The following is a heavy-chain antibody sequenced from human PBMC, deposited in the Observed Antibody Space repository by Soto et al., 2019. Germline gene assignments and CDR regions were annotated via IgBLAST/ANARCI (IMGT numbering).Heavy chain of an antibody. CDR2: ISGSGGTT. Sequence: EVHLLESGGGLVQPGGSLRLSCAASGFTFSSYAMSWVRQAPGKGLEWVSTISGSGGTTYYADSVKGRFTISRDNSKNTLNLQMNSLRAEDTAIYYFAKNKETGTTGGLGYWGQGTLVTVSS. D-gene: IGHD1-1*01. CDR1: GFTFSSYA. J-gene: IGHJ4*02. V-gene: IGHV3-23*01. CDR3: AKNKETGTTGGLGY.